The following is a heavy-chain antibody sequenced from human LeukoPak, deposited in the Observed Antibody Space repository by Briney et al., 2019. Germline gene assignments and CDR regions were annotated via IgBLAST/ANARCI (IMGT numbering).Heavy chain of an antibody. CDR3: AKARYYDSSGPFDY. D-gene: IGHD3-22*01. Sequence: ETLSLTCTVSGGSINSYYWSWVRQAPGKGLEWVSSISGSATNTYYADSVKGRFTISRDKSKNTLDLQMNSLRAEDTAVYYCAKARYYDSSGPFDYWGQGTLVTVSS. CDR1: GGSINSYY. J-gene: IGHJ4*02. CDR2: ISGSATNT. V-gene: IGHV3-23*01.